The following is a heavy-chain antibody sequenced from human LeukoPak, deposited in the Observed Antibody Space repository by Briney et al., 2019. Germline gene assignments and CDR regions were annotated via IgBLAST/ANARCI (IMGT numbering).Heavy chain of an antibody. J-gene: IGHJ4*02. CDR3: ARPSGYCSDGDCYPDY. V-gene: IGHV7-4-1*02. Sequence: ASVKVSCKASGYTFTNYAINWVRQAPGQGLEWVGWINTDTGKPAYAQDFTGRFVFSLDTSVSTAYLQISSLKAEDTAVYYCARPSGYCSDGDCYPDYWGQGTLVTVSS. CDR2: INTDTGKP. CDR1: GYTFTNYA. D-gene: IGHD2-15*01.